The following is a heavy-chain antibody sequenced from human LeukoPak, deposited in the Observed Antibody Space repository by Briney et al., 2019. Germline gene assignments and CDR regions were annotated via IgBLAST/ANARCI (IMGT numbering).Heavy chain of an antibody. CDR1: GYTFTNYY. J-gene: IGHJ4*02. CDR3: VRGSGSGSYLLDY. CDR2: INPSGGTT. Sequence: ASVKVSCKASGYTFTNYYIHWVRQAPGQGLEWMGIINPSGGTTSYAQTLQGRVTMTRDTSASTDYMELSSLTSEDTAVYFCVRGSGSGSYLLDYWGQGTLVTVSP. V-gene: IGHV1-46*04. D-gene: IGHD3-10*01.